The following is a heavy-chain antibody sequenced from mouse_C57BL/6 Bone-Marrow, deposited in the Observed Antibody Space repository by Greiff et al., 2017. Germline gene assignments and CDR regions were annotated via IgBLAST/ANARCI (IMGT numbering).Heavy chain of an antibody. Sequence: QVHVKQSGPVLVKPGPSVKLSCKATGYTFTGYWIEWVKQRPGHGLEWIGEILPGSGSTNYNEKFKGKATFTADTSSNTAYMQLSRLTTEDSAIYYCERWGTTVVAPFEYWGQGTTLTVSS. CDR1: GYTFTGYW. D-gene: IGHD1-1*01. J-gene: IGHJ2*01. V-gene: IGHV1-9*01. CDR3: ERWGTTVVAPFEY. CDR2: ILPGSGST.